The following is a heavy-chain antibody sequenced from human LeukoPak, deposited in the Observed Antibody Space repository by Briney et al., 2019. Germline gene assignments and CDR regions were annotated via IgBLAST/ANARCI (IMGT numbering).Heavy chain of an antibody. D-gene: IGHD4-23*01. CDR2: ISGSGGNT. Sequence: GGSLRLSCAASGFTFSSYAMSWVRQAPGKGLEWVSAISGSGGNTYYADSVKGRFTISRDNSKNTLYLQMNSLRAEDTAVYYCANFRATVGGSFHWFDPWGQGTLVTVSS. CDR1: GFTFSSYA. V-gene: IGHV3-23*01. CDR3: ANFRATVGGSFHWFDP. J-gene: IGHJ5*02.